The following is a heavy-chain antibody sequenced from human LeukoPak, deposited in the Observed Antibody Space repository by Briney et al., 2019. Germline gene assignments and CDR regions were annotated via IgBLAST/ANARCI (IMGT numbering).Heavy chain of an antibody. J-gene: IGHJ6*03. V-gene: IGHV1-18*03. CDR3: ARGSIAARWGYYYYYYMDV. CDR1: GYTFTSYG. D-gene: IGHD6-6*01. Sequence: GASVKVSCKASGYTFTSYGISWVRQAPGQGLEWMGWISAYNGNTNYAQKLQGRVTMTTDTSTSTAYMELSSLRSGDMAVYCCARGSIAARWGYYYYYYMDVWGKGTTVTVSS. CDR2: ISAYNGNT.